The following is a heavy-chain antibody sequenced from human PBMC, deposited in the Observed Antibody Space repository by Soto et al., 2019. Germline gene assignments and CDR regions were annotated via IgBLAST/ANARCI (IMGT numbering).Heavy chain of an antibody. V-gene: IGHV4-59*08. Sequence: PSETLSLTCTVSGGSISNYYWSWIRPPPGKGLQWIGYIFSSGSTNYNPSLKSRVTISVNTSKNQFSLNLNSVTAPDTAVYYCARQRRDFDYWGQGSLVTVS. CDR2: IFSSGST. CDR3: ARQRRDFDY. J-gene: IGHJ4*02. CDR1: GGSISNYY.